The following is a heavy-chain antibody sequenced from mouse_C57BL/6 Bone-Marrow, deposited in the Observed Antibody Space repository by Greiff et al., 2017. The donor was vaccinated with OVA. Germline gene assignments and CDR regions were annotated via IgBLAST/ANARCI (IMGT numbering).Heavy chain of an antibody. V-gene: IGHV1-26*01. CDR2: INPNNGGT. CDR3: ARVCYYVYYARDY. Sequence: EVQLQQSGPELVKPGASVKISCKASGYTFTDYYMNWVKQSHGKSLEWIGDINPNNGGTSYNQKFKGKATLTVDKSSSTAYMELRSLTSEDSAVYYCARVCYYVYYARDYWGQGTSVTVSS. D-gene: IGHD1-1*01. CDR1: GYTFTDYY. J-gene: IGHJ4*01.